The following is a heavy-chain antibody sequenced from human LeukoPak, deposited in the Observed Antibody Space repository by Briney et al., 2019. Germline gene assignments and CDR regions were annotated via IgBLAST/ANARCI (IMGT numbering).Heavy chain of an antibody. J-gene: IGHJ4*02. CDR3: ARERYSYGLFDY. Sequence: RSGGSLRLSCAASGFTFSSYSLNWVRQAPGKGLEWVSGINWNGGSTGYADSVKGRFTISRDNAKNSLYLQMNSLRAEDTAVYYCARERYSYGLFDYWGQGTLVTVSS. D-gene: IGHD5-18*01. CDR1: GFTFSSYS. V-gene: IGHV3-20*04. CDR2: INWNGGST.